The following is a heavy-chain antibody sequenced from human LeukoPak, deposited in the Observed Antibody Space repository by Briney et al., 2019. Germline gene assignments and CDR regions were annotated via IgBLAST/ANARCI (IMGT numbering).Heavy chain of an antibody. CDR1: GFTFSSYG. CDR2: IRYDGSNK. V-gene: IGHV3-30*02. CDR3: AKDRNDFWSGYSGWFDP. D-gene: IGHD3-3*01. J-gene: IGHJ5*02. Sequence: PGGSLRLSCAASGFTFSSYGMHWVRQAPGKGLEWVAFIRYDGSNKYYADSVKGRFTISRDNSKNTLYLQMNSLRAEDTAVYYCAKDRNDFWSGYSGWFDPWGQGTLVTVSS.